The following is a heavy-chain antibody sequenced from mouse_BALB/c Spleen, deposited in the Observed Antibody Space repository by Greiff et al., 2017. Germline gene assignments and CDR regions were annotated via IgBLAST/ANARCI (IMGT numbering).Heavy chain of an antibody. CDR2: ISYSGST. Sequence: EVQGVESGPSLVKPSQTLSLTCSVTGDSITSGYWNWIRKFPGNKLEYMGYISYSGSTYYNPSLKSRISITRDTSKKQYYLQLNSVTTVDTATYYGARSKNGNPPCVAYWGQGTLVTVSA. CDR1: GDSITSGY. V-gene: IGHV3-8*02. D-gene: IGHD2-1*01. CDR3: ARSKNGNPPCVAY. J-gene: IGHJ3*01.